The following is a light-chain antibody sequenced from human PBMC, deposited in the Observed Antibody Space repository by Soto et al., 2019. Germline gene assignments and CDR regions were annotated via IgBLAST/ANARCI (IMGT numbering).Light chain of an antibody. CDR3: QQSYSTL. CDR2: AAS. J-gene: IGKJ2*01. CDR1: QSISSY. V-gene: IGKV1-39*01. Sequence: DIPMTQSPSSLSASVGDRVTITCRASQSISSYLNWYQQKPGKAPKLLIYAASSLQSGVPSRFSGSGSGTDITLTISSLQPEDFATYYCQQSYSTLFGQGTKLEIK.